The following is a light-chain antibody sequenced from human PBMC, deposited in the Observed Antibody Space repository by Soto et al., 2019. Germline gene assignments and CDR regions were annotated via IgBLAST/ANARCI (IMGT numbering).Light chain of an antibody. CDR2: AAS. V-gene: IGKV1-39*01. Sequence: DIQMTQSPSSLSASVGDRVTITCRASQSVTTHLNWYQQKPGRAPNLLIYAASTLQTGVPSRFSGSGSGTDFTLTISSLQPEAFATYCCQQSYNSPRTFGPGTKVEIK. CDR1: QSVTTH. J-gene: IGKJ4*01. CDR3: QQSYNSPRT.